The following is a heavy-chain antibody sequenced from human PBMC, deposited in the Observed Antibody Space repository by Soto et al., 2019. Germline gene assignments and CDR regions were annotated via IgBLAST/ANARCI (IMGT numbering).Heavy chain of an antibody. CDR2: IHHNGNT. CDR3: VRGPNY. CDR1: GDSISSLNW. Sequence: QVQLQESGPGLVKPSGTLSLTCTVSGDSISSLNWWSWVRQPPGKGLEWLGQIHHNGNTDYNASLKSRVTISIDKSKNQFSLNLNSVTVADTAVYYCVRGPNYWGQGTLVTVSS. J-gene: IGHJ4*02. V-gene: IGHV4-4*02.